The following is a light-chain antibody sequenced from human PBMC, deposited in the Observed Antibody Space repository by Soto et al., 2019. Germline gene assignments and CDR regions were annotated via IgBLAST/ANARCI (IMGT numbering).Light chain of an antibody. Sequence: QSVLAQPASVSGSPGQSITISCTGTSSDVGGYNYVSWYQQHPGKAPKLMIYEVSNRPSGVSNRFSGSKSGNTASLTISGLQAEDEADYYCSSYTSSSTLYVFGNGTKFTVX. CDR3: SSYTSSSTLYV. J-gene: IGLJ1*01. V-gene: IGLV2-14*01. CDR2: EVS. CDR1: SSDVGGYNY.